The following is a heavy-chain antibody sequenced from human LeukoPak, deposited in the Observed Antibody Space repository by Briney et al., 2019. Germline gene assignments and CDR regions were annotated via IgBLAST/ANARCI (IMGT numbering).Heavy chain of an antibody. CDR1: GFTISSNY. Sequence: GGSLRLSCAASGFTISSNYMTWVRQGPGKGLQWVSVIYTGGSAYYADSVKGRFIISRDNSKNTIYLQMNSLRAEDTVVYYCARDKRYYDSSGYYEGYFDYWGQGTLVTVSS. V-gene: IGHV3-53*01. CDR3: ARDKRYYDSSGYYEGYFDY. J-gene: IGHJ4*02. CDR2: IYTGGSA. D-gene: IGHD3-22*01.